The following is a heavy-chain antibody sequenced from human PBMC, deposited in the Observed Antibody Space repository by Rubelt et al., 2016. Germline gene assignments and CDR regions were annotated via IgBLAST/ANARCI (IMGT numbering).Heavy chain of an antibody. J-gene: IGHJ3*02. CDR1: GYTFTSYG. CDR3: ARDQLALYAFDI. V-gene: IGHV1-18*01. Sequence: QVQLVQSGAEVKKPGASVKVSCKASGYTFTSYGISWVRQAPGQGLEWMGWINPYDGNTNYAQKLQGRVTMTTDTSTSTAYMELRSLRSDDTAVYFCARDQLALYAFDIWGQGTMVTVSS. CDR2: INPYDGNT. D-gene: IGHD1-1*01.